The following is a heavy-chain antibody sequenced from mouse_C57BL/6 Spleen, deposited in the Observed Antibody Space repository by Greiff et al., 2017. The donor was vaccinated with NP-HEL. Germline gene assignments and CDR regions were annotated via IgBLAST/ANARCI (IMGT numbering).Heavy chain of an antibody. Sequence: QVQLQQPGAELVMPGASVKLSCKASGYTFTSYWMHWVKQRPGQGLEWIGEIDPSASYTDYIQKFKGKSTLTVDKSSSTAYMQLSSLTSEDSAVDYCARGEGADWAVDYWGQGTTLTVSS. J-gene: IGHJ2*01. V-gene: IGHV1-69*01. CDR1: GYTFTSYW. CDR2: IDPSASYT. D-gene: IGHD3-3*01. CDR3: ARGEGADWAVDY.